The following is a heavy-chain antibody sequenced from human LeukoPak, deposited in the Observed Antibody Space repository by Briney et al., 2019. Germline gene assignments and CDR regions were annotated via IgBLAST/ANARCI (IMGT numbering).Heavy chain of an antibody. CDR3: ARRRCSSTSCYLRIFDP. CDR2: MNPNSGNT. Sequence: GASVKVSCKASGYTFTSYDINWVRQATGQGLEWMGWMNPNSGNTGYAQKFQGRVTMTRNTSISTAYMELSSLRSEDTAVCYCARRRCSSTSCYLRIFDPWGQGTLVTVSS. D-gene: IGHD2-2*01. CDR1: GYTFTSYD. V-gene: IGHV1-8*01. J-gene: IGHJ5*02.